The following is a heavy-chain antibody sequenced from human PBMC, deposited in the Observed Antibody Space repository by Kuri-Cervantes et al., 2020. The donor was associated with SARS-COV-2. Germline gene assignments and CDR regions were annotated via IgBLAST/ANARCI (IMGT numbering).Heavy chain of an antibody. CDR3: ARAVGSPVKMATKAAGNYFDY. Sequence: SETLSLTCTVSGGSVSSGSYYWSWIRQPPGKGLEWIGYIYYSGSTNYNPSLKSRVTISVDTSKNQFSLKLSSVTAADTTVYYCARAVGSPVKMATKAAGNYFDYWGQGTLVTVSS. J-gene: IGHJ4*02. V-gene: IGHV4-61*01. D-gene: IGHD5-24*01. CDR2: IYYSGST. CDR1: GGSVSSGSYY.